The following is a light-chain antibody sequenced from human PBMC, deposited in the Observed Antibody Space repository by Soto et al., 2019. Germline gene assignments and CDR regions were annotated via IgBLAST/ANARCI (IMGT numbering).Light chain of an antibody. J-gene: IGLJ2*01. CDR3: QMWDSSSDHPV. CDR1: NIGSKS. Sequence: SYELTQPPSVSVAPGKTARITCGGNNIGSKSVHWYQQKPGQAPVLVIYYDSDRPSGIPERFSGSNSGNTATLTISRVEVGDEADYYCQMWDSSSDHPVFGGGTKVTVL. V-gene: IGLV3-21*04. CDR2: YDS.